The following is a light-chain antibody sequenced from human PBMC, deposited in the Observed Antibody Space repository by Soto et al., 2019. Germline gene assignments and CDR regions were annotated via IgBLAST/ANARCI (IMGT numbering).Light chain of an antibody. J-gene: IGKJ4*01. Sequence: DIQMTQSPSFLSASVGDRVTITCRASQGIRNSLAWYQHKPGKVPKLLIYAASTLYSGVSSRFSGSGSGTEFTLTICSLQPEDVAVYYCQKHSSVPFTFGGGTKVEIK. CDR2: AAS. CDR1: QGIRNS. CDR3: QKHSSVPFT. V-gene: IGKV1-27*01.